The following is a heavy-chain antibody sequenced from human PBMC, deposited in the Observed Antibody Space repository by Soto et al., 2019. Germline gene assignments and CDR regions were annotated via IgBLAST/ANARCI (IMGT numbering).Heavy chain of an antibody. CDR1: GFTFSSYA. Sequence: GGSLRLSCAASGFTFSSYAMSWVRQAPGKGLEWVSAISGSGGSTYYADSVKGRFTISRDNSKNTLYLQMNSLRAEDTAVYYCAKGSMQGSTGSGNAFDIWGQGTMVTVSS. CDR3: AKGSMQGSTGSGNAFDI. J-gene: IGHJ3*02. CDR2: ISGSGGST. V-gene: IGHV3-23*01. D-gene: IGHD2-2*01.